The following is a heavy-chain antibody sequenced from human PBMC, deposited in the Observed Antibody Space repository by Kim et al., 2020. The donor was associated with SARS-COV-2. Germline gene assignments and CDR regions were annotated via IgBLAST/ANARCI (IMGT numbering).Heavy chain of an antibody. Sequence: SETLSLTCTVSGGSISSSSYYWGWFRQPPGKGLEWIGSIYYSGSTYYNPSLKSRVTLSVDTSKNQFSLKLSSLTAAATAVYYCARLGDILTGYYYIDYWGQGTLVTVSS. J-gene: IGHJ4*02. CDR2: IYYSGST. CDR3: ARLGDILTGYYYIDY. CDR1: GGSISSSSYY. V-gene: IGHV4-39*01. D-gene: IGHD3-9*01.